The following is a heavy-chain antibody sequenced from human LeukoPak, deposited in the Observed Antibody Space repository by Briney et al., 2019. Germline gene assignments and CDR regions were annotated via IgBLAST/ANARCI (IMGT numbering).Heavy chain of an antibody. CDR2: ISYDGSNK. CDR1: GFTFSSYA. V-gene: IGHV3-30-3*01. J-gene: IGHJ6*02. CDR3: ARGGYDFLYGMDV. Sequence: GGSLRLSCAASGFTFSSYATHWVRQAPGKGLEWVAIISYDGSNKYYADSVKGRFTISRDNSKNTLYLQMNSLKAEDTAVYYCARGGYDFLYGMDVWGQGTTVTVSS. D-gene: IGHD3-3*01.